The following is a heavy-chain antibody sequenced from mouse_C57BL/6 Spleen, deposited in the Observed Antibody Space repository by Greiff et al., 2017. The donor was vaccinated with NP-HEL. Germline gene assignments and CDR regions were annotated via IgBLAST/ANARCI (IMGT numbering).Heavy chain of an antibody. J-gene: IGHJ3*01. D-gene: IGHD2-3*01. Sequence: QVQLQQPGAELVRPGTSVKLSCKASGYTFTSYWMHWVKQRPGQGLEWIGVIDPSDSYTNYNQKFKGKATLTVDTSSSTAYMQLSSLTSEDSAVYYCARGKGWLLPFAYWGQGTLVTVSA. CDR2: IDPSDSYT. CDR1: GYTFTSYW. V-gene: IGHV1-59*01. CDR3: ARGKGWLLPFAY.